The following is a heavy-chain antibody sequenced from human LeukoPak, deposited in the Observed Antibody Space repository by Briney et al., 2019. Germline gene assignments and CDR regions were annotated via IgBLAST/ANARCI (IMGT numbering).Heavy chain of an antibody. D-gene: IGHD6-6*01. CDR1: GFTFSSYG. CDR3: AKEYSSSSVDY. V-gene: IGHV3-30*18. CDR2: ISYDGSNK. J-gene: IGHJ4*02. Sequence: GGSLRLSCAASGFTFSSYGMHWVRQAPGKGLEWVAVISYDGSNKYYADSVKGRFTISRDNSKNTPYLQMNSLRAEDTAVYYCAKEYSSSSVDYWGQGTLVTVSS.